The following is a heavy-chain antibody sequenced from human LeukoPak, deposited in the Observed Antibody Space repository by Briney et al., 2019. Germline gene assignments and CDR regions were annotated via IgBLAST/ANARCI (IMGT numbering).Heavy chain of an antibody. CDR2: ISTSAGST. Sequence: ASVKVSCKASGYTFTSNYMHWVRQAPGQGLEWMGRISTSAGSTTYAQKFQGRVTMTRDTSSSTVYMELSSLRSEDTAVYYCARDVDYYGSGSYYYDHWGQGTLVTVSS. CDR1: GYTFTSNY. J-gene: IGHJ4*02. D-gene: IGHD3-10*01. CDR3: ARDVDYYGSGSYYYDH. V-gene: IGHV1-46*01.